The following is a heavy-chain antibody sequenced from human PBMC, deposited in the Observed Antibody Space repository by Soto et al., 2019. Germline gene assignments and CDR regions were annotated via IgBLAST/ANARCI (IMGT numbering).Heavy chain of an antibody. CDR2: IIPIFGTA. CDR1: GVTFSSYA. D-gene: IGHD6-13*01. CDR3: ARDRIAAGIDY. V-gene: IGHV1-69*13. J-gene: IGHJ4*02. Sequence: ASVKVSCTASGVTFSSYAISWVRQAPGQGLEWMGGIIPIFGTANYAQKFQGRVTITADESTSTAYMELSSLRSEDTAVYYCARDRIAAGIDYWGQGTLVTVSS.